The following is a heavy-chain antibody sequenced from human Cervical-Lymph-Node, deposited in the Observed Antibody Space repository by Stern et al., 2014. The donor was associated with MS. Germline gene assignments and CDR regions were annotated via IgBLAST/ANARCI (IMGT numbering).Heavy chain of an antibody. J-gene: IGHJ4*02. CDR2: IRVDSSNT. V-gene: IGHV3-74*01. CDR3: ATDLEWLLFEN. CDR1: GFTFRNYL. Sequence: EVQLGESGGGLVQPGGSLRLSCAASGFTFRNYLMHWVRQAPGKGLEWVARIRVDSSNTRYADSVKGRFTISRDDAKDTLYLQMDSLRDEDTALYYCATDLEWLLFENWGQGTLVVVSS. D-gene: IGHD3-3*01.